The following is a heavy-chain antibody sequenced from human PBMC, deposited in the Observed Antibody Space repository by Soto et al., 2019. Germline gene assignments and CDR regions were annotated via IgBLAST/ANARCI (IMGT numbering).Heavy chain of an antibody. V-gene: IGHV1-69*02. CDR1: GGTFSSYT. J-gene: IGHJ4*02. Sequence: SVKVSCKASGGTFSSYTISWVRQAPGQGLEWMGRIIPILGIANYAQKFQGRVTITADKSTSTAYMELSSLRSEDTAVYYSVYFFSHHADSWYDASLTYFDYWGQGTLVTVSS. CDR3: VYFFSHHADSWYDASLTYFDY. CDR2: IIPILGIA. D-gene: IGHD5-12*01.